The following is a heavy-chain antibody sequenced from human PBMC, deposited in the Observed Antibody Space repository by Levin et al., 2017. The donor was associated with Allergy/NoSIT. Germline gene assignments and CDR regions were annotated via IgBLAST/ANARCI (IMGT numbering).Heavy chain of an antibody. CDR3: ARNIGGYDRYFDY. D-gene: IGHD5-12*01. V-gene: IGHV3-33*01. CDR1: GFTFSSYG. J-gene: IGHJ4*02. CDR2: IWYDGSNK. Sequence: GGSLRLSCAASGFTFSSYGMHWVRQAPGKGLEWVAVIWYDGSNKYYADSVKGRFTISRDNSKNTLYLQMNSLRAEDTAVYYCARNIGGYDRYFDYWGQGTLVTVSS.